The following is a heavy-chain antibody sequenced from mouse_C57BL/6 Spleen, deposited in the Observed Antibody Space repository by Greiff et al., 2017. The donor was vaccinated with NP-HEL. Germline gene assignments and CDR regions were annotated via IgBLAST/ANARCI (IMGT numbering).Heavy chain of an antibody. CDR3: ARSELGYFDY. J-gene: IGHJ2*01. CDR2: IRNKANGYTT. Sequence: EVKLMESGGGLVQPGGSLSLSCAASGFTFTDYYMSWVRQPPGKALEWLGFIRNKANGYTTEYSASVKGRFTISRDNSQSILYLQMNALRAEDSATYYCARSELGYFDYWGQGTTLTVAS. D-gene: IGHD4-1*01. CDR1: GFTFTDYY. V-gene: IGHV7-3*01.